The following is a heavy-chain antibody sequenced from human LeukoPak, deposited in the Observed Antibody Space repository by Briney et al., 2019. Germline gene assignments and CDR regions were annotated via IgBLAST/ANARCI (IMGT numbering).Heavy chain of an antibody. CDR2: INAYNGNK. D-gene: IGHD6-19*01. V-gene: IGHV1-18*01. CDR3: ARPCQEWLNRRHAFDI. Sequence: ASVKVSFKASGYTFTSYGISWVRQPPGQGLEWMGWINAYNGNKYYAQMLQGRVTMTTDTSQSTAYMELRSLRSDDTAVYYCARPCQEWLNRRHAFDIWGQGTMVTVSS. J-gene: IGHJ3*02. CDR1: GYTFTSYG.